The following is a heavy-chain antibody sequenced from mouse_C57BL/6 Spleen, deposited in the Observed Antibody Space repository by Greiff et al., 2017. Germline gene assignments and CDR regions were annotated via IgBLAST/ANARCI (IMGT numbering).Heavy chain of an antibody. CDR3: ARYEVRGAMDY. D-gene: IGHD2-14*01. J-gene: IGHJ4*01. V-gene: IGHV7-3*01. CDR1: GFTFTDYY. Sequence: DVQLVESGGGLVQPGGSLSLSCAASGFTFTDYYMSWVRQPPGKALEWLGFIRNKANGYTTEYSASVKGRFTISRDNSQSILYLQMNALRAEDSATYYCARYEVRGAMDYWGQGTSVTVSS. CDR2: IRNKANGYTT.